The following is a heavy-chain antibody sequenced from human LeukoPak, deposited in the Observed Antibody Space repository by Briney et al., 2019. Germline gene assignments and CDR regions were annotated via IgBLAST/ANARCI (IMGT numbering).Heavy chain of an antibody. D-gene: IGHD4-11*01. J-gene: IGHJ4*02. CDR3: ARSLSTTKHLFDY. CDR2: ISYDGSNK. CDR1: GFTFSSYA. Sequence: PGGSLRLSCAASGFTFSSYAMHWVRQAPGKGLEWLAVISYDGSNKYYADSVKGRFTISRDNSKNTLYLQMNSLRAEDTAVYYCARSLSTTKHLFDYWGQGTLVTVSS. V-gene: IGHV3-30-3*01.